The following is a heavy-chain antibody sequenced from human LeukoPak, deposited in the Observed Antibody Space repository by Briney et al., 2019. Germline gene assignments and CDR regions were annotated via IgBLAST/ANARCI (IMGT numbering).Heavy chain of an antibody. V-gene: IGHV3-23*01. J-gene: IGHJ4*02. CDR1: GFTFSNYA. Sequence: PGGSLRLSCAASGFTFSNYAMSWVRQAPGKGLEWVSAVSGRDDSTYYADSVKGRFTISRDTSKNTLYLQMNSLRAEDTAVYYCAKWGDYGILTGYYDSDYWGQGTLVTVSS. D-gene: IGHD3-9*01. CDR3: AKWGDYGILTGYYDSDY. CDR2: VSGRDDST.